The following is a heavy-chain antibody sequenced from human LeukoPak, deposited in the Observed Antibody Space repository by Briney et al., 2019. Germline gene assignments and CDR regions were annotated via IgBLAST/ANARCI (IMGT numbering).Heavy chain of an antibody. V-gene: IGHV4-34*01. Sequence: SETLSLTCAVYGGSFSGYYWSWIRQPPGKGLEWIGEINHSGSTNYNPSLKSRVTISVDTSKNQFSLKLSSVTAADTAVYYCARSRVRALGAFDIWGQGTMVTVSS. CDR2: INHSGST. CDR1: GGSFSGYY. CDR3: ARSRVRALGAFDI. J-gene: IGHJ3*02. D-gene: IGHD1-1*01.